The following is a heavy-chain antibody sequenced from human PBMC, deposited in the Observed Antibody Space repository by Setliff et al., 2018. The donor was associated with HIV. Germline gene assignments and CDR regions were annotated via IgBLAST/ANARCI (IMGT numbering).Heavy chain of an antibody. CDR2: INHSGST. J-gene: IGHJ5*02. CDR1: GGSFSGYY. D-gene: IGHD3-22*01. CDR3: ARVWRRYYDSSGYYRGNWFDP. Sequence: PSETLSLTCAVYGGSFSGYYWSWIRQPPGKGLEWIGEINHSGSTNYNPSLKSRVTISVDTSKNQFSPKLSSVTAADTAVYYCARVWRRYYDSSGYYRGNWFDPWGQGTLVTVSS. V-gene: IGHV4-34*01.